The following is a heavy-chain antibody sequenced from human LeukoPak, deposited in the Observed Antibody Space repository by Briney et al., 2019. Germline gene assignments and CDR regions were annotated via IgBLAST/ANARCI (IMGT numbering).Heavy chain of an antibody. D-gene: IGHD3-10*01. CDR3: ARGSHYDSGSNSYDY. CDR2: IYSGGST. CDR1: GFTFSNYV. V-gene: IGHV3-53*01. Sequence: PGGSLRLSCAASGFTFSNYVMHWVRQAPGKGLEWVSVIYSGGSTSYADSVKGRFTISRDNSKNTLYLQMNSLRAEDTAIYYRARGSHYDSGSNSYDYWGQGTLVTVSS. J-gene: IGHJ4*02.